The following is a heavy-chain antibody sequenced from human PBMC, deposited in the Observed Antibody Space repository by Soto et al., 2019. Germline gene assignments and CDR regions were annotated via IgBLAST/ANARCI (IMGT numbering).Heavy chain of an antibody. D-gene: IGHD3-22*01. CDR1: GGSISSGGYY. Sequence: QVQLQESGPGLVKPSQTLSLICTVSGGSISSGGYYWSWIRQHPGKGLEWIGYIYSSGSTYYNPSLKSRASISLDTSKNHFSLNLSSVTAADTAVYYCARDGDGSGYFLDYWGQGTLVTVSS. V-gene: IGHV4-31*03. CDR3: ARDGDGSGYFLDY. J-gene: IGHJ4*02. CDR2: IYSSGST.